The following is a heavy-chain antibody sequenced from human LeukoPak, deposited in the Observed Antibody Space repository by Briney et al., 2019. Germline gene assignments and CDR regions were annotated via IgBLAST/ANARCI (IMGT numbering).Heavy chain of an antibody. V-gene: IGHV4-39*07. CDR3: AREDYYHSSGYHFDY. J-gene: IGHJ4*02. CDR2: IYYSGST. D-gene: IGHD3-22*01. Sequence: ASETLSLTCSVSGGSISSRSYYWDWIRQPPGKGLEWIGSIYYSGSTSYNPSLKGRVTISVDTSKNQFSLKLSSVTAADTAVYYCAREDYYHSSGYHFDYWGQGTQVTVSS. CDR1: GGSISSRSYY.